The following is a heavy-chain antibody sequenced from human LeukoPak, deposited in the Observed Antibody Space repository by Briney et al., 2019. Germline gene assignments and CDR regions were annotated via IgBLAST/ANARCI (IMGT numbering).Heavy chain of an antibody. Sequence: SETLSLTCTVSGYSISNGYYWGWMRQPPGKGLEWIGSIYHSGRTHYNPSLKSRVTISVDTSKNHFSLKLSSVTAADTAVYYCARDWYCSGGSCRDYWGQGTLVTVSS. CDR2: IYHSGRT. CDR1: GYSISNGYY. V-gene: IGHV4-38-2*02. CDR3: ARDWYCSGGSCRDY. D-gene: IGHD2-15*01. J-gene: IGHJ4*02.